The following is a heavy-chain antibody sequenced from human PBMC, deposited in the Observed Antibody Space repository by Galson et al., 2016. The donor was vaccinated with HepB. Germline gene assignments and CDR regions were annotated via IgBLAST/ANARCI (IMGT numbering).Heavy chain of an antibody. CDR1: GFPFGSFA. V-gene: IGHV3-23*01. CDR2: ISGSGGSR. CDR3: AKDWHCNMTGCLAPFDH. D-gene: IGHD2/OR15-2a*01. Sequence: SLRLSCATSGFPFGSFAMSWVRQAPGKRPEWVSAISGSGGSRYYADSVEGRFTISRDNSRNSLHLQMNSLRAEDTAVYYCAKDWHCNMTGCLAPFDHWGQGTLVTVSS. J-gene: IGHJ4*02.